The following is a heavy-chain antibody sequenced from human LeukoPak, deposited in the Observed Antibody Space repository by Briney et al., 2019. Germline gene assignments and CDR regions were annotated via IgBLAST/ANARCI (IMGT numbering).Heavy chain of an antibody. V-gene: IGHV3-9*01. CDR3: AKGSGYSSGCVDY. Sequence: PGGSLRLSCAASGFTFSDYYMSWIRQAPGKGLEWVSGISWNSGSIGYADSVKGRFTISRDNAKNSLYLQMNSLRAEDTALYYCAKGSGYSSGCVDYWGQGTLVTVSS. J-gene: IGHJ4*02. D-gene: IGHD6-19*01. CDR1: GFTFSDYY. CDR2: ISWNSGSI.